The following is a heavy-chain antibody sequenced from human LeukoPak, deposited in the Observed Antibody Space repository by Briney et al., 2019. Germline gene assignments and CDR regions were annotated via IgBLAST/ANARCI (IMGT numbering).Heavy chain of an antibody. CDR3: ARNAAAGTVYYYYYMDV. Sequence: SETLSLTCTVSGGSISSYYWSWIRQPPGKGLEWLGYIYYSGSTNYNPSLKSRVTISVDTSKNQFSLKLSSVTAADTAVYYCARNAAAGTVYYYYYMDVWGKGTTVTISS. D-gene: IGHD6-13*01. CDR2: IYYSGST. J-gene: IGHJ6*03. V-gene: IGHV4-59*01. CDR1: GGSISSYY.